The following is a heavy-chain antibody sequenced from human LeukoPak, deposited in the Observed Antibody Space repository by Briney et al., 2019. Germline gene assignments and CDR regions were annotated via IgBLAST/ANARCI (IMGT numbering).Heavy chain of an antibody. CDR3: AREYDFWSGYYIDY. D-gene: IGHD3-3*01. CDR2: ISSSSSYI. J-gene: IGHJ4*02. Sequence: GGSLGLSCAASGFTFSSYSMNWVRQAPGKGLEWVSSISSSSSYIYYADSVKGRFTISRDNAKNSLYLQMNSLRAEDTAVYYCAREYDFWSGYYIDYWGQGTLVTVSS. CDR1: GFTFSSYS. V-gene: IGHV3-21*01.